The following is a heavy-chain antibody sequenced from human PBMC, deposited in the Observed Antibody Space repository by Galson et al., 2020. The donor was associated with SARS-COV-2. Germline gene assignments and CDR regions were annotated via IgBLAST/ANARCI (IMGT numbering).Heavy chain of an antibody. CDR1: GYSIRSGYY. D-gene: IGHD3-3*01. J-gene: IGHJ5*02. V-gene: IGHV4-38-2*01. CDR3: ARHVFGVGARTAWVDP. CDR2: VDFRGRA. Sequence: SETLSLTCEVSGYSIRSGYYWGWVRQAPGKGLAWIGTVDFRGRAFYTPSLKSPVTIVLDTSKNQFSLTMTSVSAADTAVYYCARHVFGVGARTAWVDPWGQGRLVTVSA.